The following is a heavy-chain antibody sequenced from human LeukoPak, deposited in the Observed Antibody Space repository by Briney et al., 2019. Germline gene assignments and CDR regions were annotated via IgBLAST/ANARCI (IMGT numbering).Heavy chain of an antibody. D-gene: IGHD2-2*01. CDR1: GFTFSDYG. Sequence: PGGSLRLSCAASGFTFSDYGMSWVREAPGKGREWVSIILYGEGEKHSVESARGRCTTSRDNFKNTLYLQMNSLRTEDTAVYYCAKYKPPREYCSATSCFAGFGAFDVWGQGTMATVSS. CDR3: AKYKPPREYCSATSCFAGFGAFDV. J-gene: IGHJ3*01. V-gene: IGHV3-30*18. CDR2: ILYGEGEK.